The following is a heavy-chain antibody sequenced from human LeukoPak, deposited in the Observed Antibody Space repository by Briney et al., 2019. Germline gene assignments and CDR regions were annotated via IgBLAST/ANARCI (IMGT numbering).Heavy chain of an antibody. CDR2: INHSGST. J-gene: IGHJ5*02. CDR3: AIKAQRGPFDP. V-gene: IGHV4-34*01. D-gene: IGHD6-25*01. Sequence: SETLSLTCAVYGGSFSGYYWSWIRQPPGKGLEWIGEINHSGSTNYNPSLKSRVTISVDTSKNQFSLKLSSVTAADTAVYYCAIKAQRGPFDPWGQGTLVTVSS. CDR1: GGSFSGYY.